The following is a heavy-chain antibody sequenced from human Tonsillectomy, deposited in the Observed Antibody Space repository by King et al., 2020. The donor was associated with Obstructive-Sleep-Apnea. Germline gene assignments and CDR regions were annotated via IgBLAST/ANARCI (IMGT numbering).Heavy chain of an antibody. J-gene: IGHJ5*02. D-gene: IGHD6-13*01. V-gene: IGHV4-34*01. CDR1: GGSFSDYY. CDR2: INHSGST. CDR3: ARGSGAAAVNWFDP. Sequence: VQLQQWGAGLLKPSETLSLTCGVFGGSFSDYYWSWIRQPPGKGLEWIGEINHSGSTNYNTSLESRVAISVDKSKNQFSLKLNSVTAADTAVYYCARGSGAAAVNWFDPWGQGTLVTVSS.